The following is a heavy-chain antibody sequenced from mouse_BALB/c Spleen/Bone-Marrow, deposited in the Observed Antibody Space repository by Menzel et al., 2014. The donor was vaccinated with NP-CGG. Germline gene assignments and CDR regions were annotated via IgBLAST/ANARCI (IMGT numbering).Heavy chain of an antibody. CDR3: ANYDYDWFAY. Sequence: EVQLQESGPELVKPGASVKISCKTSGYTFTEYTMHWVKQSHGKSLKWIGGINPNNGGTSYNQKFKGKATLTVDKSSSTAYMELRSLTSEDSAVYYCANYDYDWFAYWGQGTLVTVSA. J-gene: IGHJ3*01. CDR1: GYTFTEYT. V-gene: IGHV1-18*01. CDR2: INPNNGGT. D-gene: IGHD2-4*01.